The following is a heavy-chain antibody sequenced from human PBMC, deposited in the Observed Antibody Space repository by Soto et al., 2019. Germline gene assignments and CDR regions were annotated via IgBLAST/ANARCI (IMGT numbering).Heavy chain of an antibody. D-gene: IGHD3-22*01. CDR1: GYTFTSYW. J-gene: IGHJ5*02. CDR3: ARHHRDDSSGRWFDP. Sequence: PGESLKISFKGSGYTFTSYWIAWVGQMPGKGLEWMGIIYPDDSDTRYSPSFQGQVTFSADRSINTAYLQWNSLKASDTAMYYCARHHRDDSSGRWFDPWGQGTLVTAPQ. V-gene: IGHV5-51*01. CDR2: IYPDDSDT.